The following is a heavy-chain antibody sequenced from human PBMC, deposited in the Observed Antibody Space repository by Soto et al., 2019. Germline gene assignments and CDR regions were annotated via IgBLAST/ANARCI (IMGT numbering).Heavy chain of an antibody. J-gene: IGHJ6*02. CDR1: GFTFSTYA. V-gene: IGHV3-23*01. CDR3: ARDRGIRAVAGSRRTRNYYGMDV. CDR2: ISGSGGST. D-gene: IGHD6-19*01. Sequence: PGGSLRLSCVVSGFTFSTYAMSWVRQAPGKGLEWVSTISGSGGSTYYADSVKGRFIISRDNSKNTLYLQMNSLRAEDTAVYYCARDRGIRAVAGSRRTRNYYGMDVWGQGTTVTVSS.